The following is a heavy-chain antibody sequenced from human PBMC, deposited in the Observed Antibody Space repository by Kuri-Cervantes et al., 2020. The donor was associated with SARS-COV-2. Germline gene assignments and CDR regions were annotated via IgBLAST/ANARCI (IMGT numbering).Heavy chain of an antibody. CDR3: ARGSRYDFWSGFLFDY. D-gene: IGHD3-3*01. J-gene: IGHJ4*02. CDR1: GGSFSGYY. V-gene: IGHV4-34*01. CDR2: INHSGST. Sequence: SETLSLTCAVYGGSFSGYYWSWIRQPTGKGLEWIGEINHSGSTYYNPSLKSRVTISVDTSKNQFSLKLSSVTAADTAVYYCARGSRYDFWSGFLFDYWGQGTLVTVSS.